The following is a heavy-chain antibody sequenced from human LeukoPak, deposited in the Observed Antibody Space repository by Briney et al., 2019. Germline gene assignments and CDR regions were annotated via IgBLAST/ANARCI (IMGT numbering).Heavy chain of an antibody. CDR1: GGSFSGYY. V-gene: IGHV3-53*05. J-gene: IGHJ3*02. CDR2: IYSGDNT. CDR3: ARDRGDEYCTNPGCSQGFDI. Sequence: ETLSLTCAVYGGSFSGYYWSWIRQAPGKGLEWVSVIYSGDNTYYADSVKGRFTISREMSKNTLDLQMNGLRPEDTAVYYCARDRGDEYCTNPGCSQGFDIGAKGTMVTVSS. D-gene: IGHD2-8*01.